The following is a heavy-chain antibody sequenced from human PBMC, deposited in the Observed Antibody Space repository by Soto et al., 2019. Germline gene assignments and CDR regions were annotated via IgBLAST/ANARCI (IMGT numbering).Heavy chain of an antibody. V-gene: IGHV3-21*01. CDR3: ARDEGSSSWYYYYGMDV. CDR2: ISSSSSYI. D-gene: IGHD6-13*01. Sequence: GGSLRLSCAASGFTFSSYSMNWVRQAPGKGLEWVSSISSSSSYIYYADSVKGRFTISRDNAKNSLYLQMNSLRAEDTAVYYCARDEGSSSWYYYYGMDVWGQGTTVTVSS. CDR1: GFTFSSYS. J-gene: IGHJ6*02.